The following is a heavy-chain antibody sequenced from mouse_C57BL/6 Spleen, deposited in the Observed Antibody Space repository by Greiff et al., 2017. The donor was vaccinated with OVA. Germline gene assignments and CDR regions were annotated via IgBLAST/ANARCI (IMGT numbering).Heavy chain of an antibody. CDR2: INPSSGYT. Sequence: VQLQQSGAELAKPGASVKLSCKASGYTFTSYWMHWVKQRPGQGLEWIGYINPSSGYTKYNQKFKDKATLTADKSSSTAYMQLSSLTYEDSAVYYCARHYYGSRYGFAYWGQGTLVTVSA. D-gene: IGHD1-1*01. CDR1: GYTFTSYW. J-gene: IGHJ3*01. CDR3: ARHYYGSRYGFAY. V-gene: IGHV1-7*01.